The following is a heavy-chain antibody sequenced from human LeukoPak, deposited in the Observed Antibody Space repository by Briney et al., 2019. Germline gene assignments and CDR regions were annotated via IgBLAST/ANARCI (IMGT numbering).Heavy chain of an antibody. V-gene: IGHV1-2*02. CDR2: INPNSGGT. J-gene: IGHJ4*02. CDR1: GYTFTGYY. D-gene: IGHD6-19*01. CDR3: ATLLAVAEFDY. Sequence: GASVKVSCKAFGYTFTGYYMHWVRQAPGQGLEWMGWINPNSGGTNYAQKFQGRVTMTRDTSISTAYMEVSRLRADDTAVYYCATLLAVAEFDYWGQGTLVTVSS.